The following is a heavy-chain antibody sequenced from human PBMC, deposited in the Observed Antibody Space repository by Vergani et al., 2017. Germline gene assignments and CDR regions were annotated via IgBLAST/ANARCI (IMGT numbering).Heavy chain of an antibody. CDR2: ISAYNGNT. CDR1: GYTFTSYG. J-gene: IGHJ6*02. Sequence: QVQLVQSGAEVKKPGASVKVSCKASGYTFTSYGISGVRRAPGQGLEWMGWISAYNGNTNCAQKLQGRVTMTTDTSTSTAYMELRSLRSDDTAVYYCARDGLRLTNAIAVAGTEGTYYYGMDVWGQGTTVTVSS. D-gene: IGHD6-19*01. CDR3: ARDGLRLTNAIAVAGTEGTYYYGMDV. V-gene: IGHV1-18*01.